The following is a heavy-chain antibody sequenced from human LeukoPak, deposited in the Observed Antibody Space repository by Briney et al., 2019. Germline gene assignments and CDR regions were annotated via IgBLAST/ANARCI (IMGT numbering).Heavy chain of an antibody. V-gene: IGHV1-69*13. J-gene: IGHJ5*02. CDR1: GGTFSSYA. CDR3: ARGGDIVVVPAASNWFDP. D-gene: IGHD2-2*01. CDR2: IIPIFGTA. Sequence: SVNVSCKASGGTFSSYAISWVRQAPGQGLEWMGGIIPIFGTANYAQKFQGRVTITADESTSTAYMELSSLRSEDTAVYYCARGGDIVVVPAASNWFDPWGQGTLVTVSS.